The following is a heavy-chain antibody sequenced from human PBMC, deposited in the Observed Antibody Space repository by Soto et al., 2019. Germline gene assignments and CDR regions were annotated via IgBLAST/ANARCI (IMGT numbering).Heavy chain of an antibody. CDR3: ARDQPSLYADYVP. V-gene: IGHV4-39*02. D-gene: IGHD4-17*01. J-gene: IGHJ5*02. CDR1: GGSISSSTYY. Sequence: SETLSLTCTVSGGSISSSTYYWGWIRQPPGKGLEWIGSIYHSGNTYYNPSLKSRVTISVDTSKNQFSLKLSSVTAADTAVYYCARDQPSLYADYVPWGQGVLVTVSS. CDR2: IYHSGNT.